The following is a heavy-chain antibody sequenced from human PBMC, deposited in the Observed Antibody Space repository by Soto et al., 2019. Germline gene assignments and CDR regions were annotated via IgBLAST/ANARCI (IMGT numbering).Heavy chain of an antibody. Sequence: GGSLRLSCAAPGFMFSAYWMSWVRQAPGKGLEWVANIKQDGSEKYYVDSVKGRFTISRDNAKNSLYLQMNSLRAEDTAVYYCARDLGFGDLDYGMDVCGQGTTVTVSS. CDR2: IKQDGSEK. J-gene: IGHJ6*02. D-gene: IGHD3-10*01. V-gene: IGHV3-7*03. CDR3: ARDLGFGDLDYGMDV. CDR1: GFMFSAYW.